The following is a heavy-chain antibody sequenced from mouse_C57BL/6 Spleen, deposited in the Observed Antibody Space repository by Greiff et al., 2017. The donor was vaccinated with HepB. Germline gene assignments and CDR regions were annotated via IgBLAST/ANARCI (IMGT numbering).Heavy chain of an antibody. Sequence: EVQLQESGPGLVKPSQSLSLTCSVTGYSITSGYYWNWIRQFPGNKLEWMGYISYDGSNNYNPSLKNRISITRDTSKNQFFLKLNSVTTEDTATYYCARDFWWGQGTSVTVSS. CDR2: ISYDGSN. CDR1: GYSITSGYY. CDR3: ARDFW. J-gene: IGHJ4*01. V-gene: IGHV3-6*01.